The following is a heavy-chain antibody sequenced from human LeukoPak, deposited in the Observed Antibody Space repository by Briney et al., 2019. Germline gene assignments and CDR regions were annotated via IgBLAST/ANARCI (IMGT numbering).Heavy chain of an antibody. CDR1: GGSISSYY. J-gene: IGHJ5*02. V-gene: IGHV4-59*01. CDR2: IYYSGST. Sequence: SETLSLTCTVSGGSISSYYWSWIRQPPGKGLEWIGYIYYSGSTNYNPSLKSRVTISVDTSKNQFSLKLSSVTAADTAVYYCARSTSHCSGGSCYPQVLDHWGQGTLVTVSS. D-gene: IGHD2-15*01. CDR3: ARSTSHCSGGSCYPQVLDH.